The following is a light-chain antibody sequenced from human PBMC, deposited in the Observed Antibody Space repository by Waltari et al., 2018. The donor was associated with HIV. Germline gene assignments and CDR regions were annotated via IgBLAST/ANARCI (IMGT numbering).Light chain of an antibody. Sequence: SYVLPQPPSVSVAPGQTARITCGGNNIGRKSVPWYQQKPGQAPVLVVYDDSDRPSGIPERFSGSNSGNTATLTISRVEAGDEADYYCQVWDSSSDRVVFGGGTKLTVL. CDR1: NIGRKS. V-gene: IGLV3-21*02. CDR2: DDS. CDR3: QVWDSSSDRVV. J-gene: IGLJ2*01.